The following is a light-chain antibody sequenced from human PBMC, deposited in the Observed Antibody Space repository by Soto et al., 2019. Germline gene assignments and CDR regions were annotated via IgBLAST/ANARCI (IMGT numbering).Light chain of an antibody. V-gene: IGKV3-15*01. CDR2: GAS. CDR3: QQYNNWPGT. Sequence: EIVMTQSPATLSVSPGERATLSCGASQSVSSNLAWYQQKPGQAPRLLIYGASTRATGIPARFSGSGSGTEFTLTLSSLQSEDFAVYYCQQYNNWPGTFGQGTKLEIK. CDR1: QSVSSN. J-gene: IGKJ2*02.